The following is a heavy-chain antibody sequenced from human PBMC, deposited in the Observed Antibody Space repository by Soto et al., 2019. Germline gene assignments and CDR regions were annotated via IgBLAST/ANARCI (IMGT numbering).Heavy chain of an antibody. V-gene: IGHV4-34*01. J-gene: IGHJ6*02. CDR3: ARIVVVPAGASYYYYGMDV. CDR2: INHSGST. CDR1: GGSFSGYY. Sequence: SETLSLTCAVYGGSFSGYYWSWIRQPPGKGLEWIGEINHSGSTNYNPSLKSRVTISVDTSENQFSLKLSSVTAADTAVYYCARIVVVPAGASYYYYGMDVWGQGTTVTVSS. D-gene: IGHD2-2*01.